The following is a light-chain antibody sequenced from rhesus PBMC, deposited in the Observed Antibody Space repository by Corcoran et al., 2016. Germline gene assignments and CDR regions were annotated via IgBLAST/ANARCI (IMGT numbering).Light chain of an antibody. CDR2: GAS. J-gene: IGKJ3*01. CDR1: QSVSSY. V-gene: IGKV3-10*01. CDR3: YQHSSGYT. Sequence: QAILTQSPATLSLSPGERATLSCRASQSVSSYLAWYQQKPGQAPRLLNYGASSRATGIPDRFSGSGSGTDFTLTISSLEPEDVGVYHCYQHSSGYTFGPGTKLDIK.